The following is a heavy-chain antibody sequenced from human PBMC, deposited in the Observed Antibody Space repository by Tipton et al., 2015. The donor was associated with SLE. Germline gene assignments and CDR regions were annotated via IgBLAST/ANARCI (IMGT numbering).Heavy chain of an antibody. D-gene: IGHD5-24*01. V-gene: IGHV3-23*01. CDR1: GFTFSSYA. J-gene: IGHJ4*02. Sequence: SLRLSCAASGFTFSSYAMSWVRQAPGKGLEWVSAISGSGGSTYYADSVKGRFTISRDNAKNSLYLQMNSLRAEDTAVYYCASGSDGYNYRLYWGQGTLVTVSS. CDR3: ASGSDGYNYRLY. CDR2: ISGSGGST.